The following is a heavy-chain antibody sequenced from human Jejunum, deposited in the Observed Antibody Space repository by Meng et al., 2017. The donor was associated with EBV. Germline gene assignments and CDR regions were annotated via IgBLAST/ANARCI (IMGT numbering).Heavy chain of an antibody. J-gene: IGHJ4*02. CDR1: CIHLTELS. V-gene: IGHV1-24*01. CDR2: FDPEDGET. CDR3: ATAHGFTIFGVAYYFDY. Sequence: QAQLVPSGAELKKPGASVKVSCKVSCIHLTELSMHWVRQAPGKGLEWMGGFDPEDGETIYAQKFQGRVTMTEDTSTDTAYMELSSLRSEDTAVYYCATAHGFTIFGVAYYFDYWGQGTLVTVSS. D-gene: IGHD3-3*01.